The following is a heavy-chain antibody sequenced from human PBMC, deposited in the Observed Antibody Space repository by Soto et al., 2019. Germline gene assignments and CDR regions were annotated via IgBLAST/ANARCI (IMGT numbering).Heavy chain of an antibody. J-gene: IGHJ5*02. CDR2: IYSSGST. V-gene: IGHV4-4*07. CDR3: ARGQRFSDWFDP. D-gene: IGHD3-3*01. CDR1: GGTISGYY. Sequence: QVQLQESGPGLVKPSETLSLNCTVTGGTISGYYWTWIRQSAGGGLEWIGQIYSSGSTNYNPSLKSRVTFPLDTSMNHFSLRLSSVTAADTAVYYCARGQRFSDWFDPWGQGTLVTVSS.